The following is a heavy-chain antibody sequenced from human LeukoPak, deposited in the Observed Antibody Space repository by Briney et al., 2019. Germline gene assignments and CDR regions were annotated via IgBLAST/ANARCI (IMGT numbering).Heavy chain of an antibody. Sequence: SVKVSCKASGGTFSSYAISWVRQAPGQGLEWMGRIIPIFGIANYAQKFQGRVTITADKSTSTAYMELSSLRSEDTAVYYCARDRIVVVVSYYYYGMDVWGQGTTVTVSS. J-gene: IGHJ6*02. CDR3: ARDRIVVVVSYYYYGMDV. D-gene: IGHD2-2*01. CDR2: IIPIFGIA. V-gene: IGHV1-69*04. CDR1: GGTFSSYA.